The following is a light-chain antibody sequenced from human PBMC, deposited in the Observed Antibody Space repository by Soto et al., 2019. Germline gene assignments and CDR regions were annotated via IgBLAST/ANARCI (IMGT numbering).Light chain of an antibody. CDR2: AAT. CDR3: QQLHSYPFN. Sequence: MQFTQSPPSLSASVGDRVTITCRASQGVSSSLAWYHQQPGKAPKLLIYAATTLQSGVPSRFSGSGSGTDFTLTINSLQPEDFATYYCQQLHSYPFNCGQGTRLAIK. J-gene: IGKJ5*01. V-gene: IGKV1-9*01. CDR1: QGVSSS.